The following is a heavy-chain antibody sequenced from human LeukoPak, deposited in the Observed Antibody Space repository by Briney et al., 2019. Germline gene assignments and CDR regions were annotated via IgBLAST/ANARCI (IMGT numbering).Heavy chain of an antibody. CDR1: GFTFSSYW. J-gene: IGHJ4*02. Sequence: GGSLRLSCAASGFTFSSYWMHWVRQAPGKGLVWVSRINSDGSSTSYADSVRGRFSISRDNAKNTLYLQMNSLRAEDTAVYYCAREGQWLGLTHGEYYFDYWGQGTLVTVSS. V-gene: IGHV3-74*01. CDR3: AREGQWLGLTHGEYYFDY. CDR2: INSDGSST. D-gene: IGHD6-19*01.